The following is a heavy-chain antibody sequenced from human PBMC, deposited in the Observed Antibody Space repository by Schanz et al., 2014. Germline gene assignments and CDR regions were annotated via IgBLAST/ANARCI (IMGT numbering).Heavy chain of an antibody. V-gene: IGHV4-31*03. CDR1: GDSISSGGYY. CDR3: ARLVGPAYYYGMDV. Sequence: QVQLQESGPGLVKPSETLSLTCTLSGDSISSGGYYWSWIRQHPGKGLEWIGYIYDGGGTYYNPSRKSRVAMSIDTSENQFSRNRRYVTGADTAVYYCARLVGPAYYYGMDVWGQGTTVTVSS. D-gene: IGHD2-15*01. J-gene: IGHJ6*02. CDR2: IYDGGGT.